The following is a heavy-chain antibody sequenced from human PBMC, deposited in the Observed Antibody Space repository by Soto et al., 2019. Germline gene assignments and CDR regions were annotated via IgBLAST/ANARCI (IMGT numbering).Heavy chain of an antibody. V-gene: IGHV3-33*01. Sequence: PGGSLRLSCAASGFTFSSYGMHWVRPAPGKGLEWVAVIWYDGSNKYYADSVKGRFTISRDNSKNTLYLQMNSLRAEDTAVYYCARDYDSSGYPRYYFDYWGQGT. CDR2: IWYDGSNK. J-gene: IGHJ4*02. D-gene: IGHD3-22*01. CDR1: GFTFSSYG. CDR3: ARDYDSSGYPRYYFDY.